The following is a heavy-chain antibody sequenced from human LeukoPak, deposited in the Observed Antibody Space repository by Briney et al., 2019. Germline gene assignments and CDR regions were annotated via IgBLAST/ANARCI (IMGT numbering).Heavy chain of an antibody. D-gene: IGHD2-15*01. J-gene: IGHJ4*02. CDR2: ISSSGGNT. CDR1: GFTFNAYA. CDR3: ARASGRGLYYFDY. V-gene: IGHV3-64*01. Sequence: GGSLRLSCAASGFTFNAYAMHWVRQAPGKGLEFVSSISSSGGNTYYANSVKGRFTISRDDSKNTLYLQMGSLRPEDMAVYYCARASGRGLYYFDYWGQGTLVTVSS.